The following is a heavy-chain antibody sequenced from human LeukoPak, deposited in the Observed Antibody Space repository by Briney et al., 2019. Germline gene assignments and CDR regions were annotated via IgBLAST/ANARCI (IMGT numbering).Heavy chain of an antibody. J-gene: IGHJ4*02. D-gene: IGHD2-15*01. CDR2: INHSGST. V-gene: IGHV4-34*01. Sequence: PSETLSLTCAVYGRSFSGYYWSWIRQPPGKGLEWIGEINHSGSTNYNPSLKSRVTISVDTSKNQFSLKLSSVTAADTAVYYCATPYCSGGSCYSYPAYWGQGTLVTVSS. CDR3: ATPYCSGGSCYSYPAY. CDR1: GRSFSGYY.